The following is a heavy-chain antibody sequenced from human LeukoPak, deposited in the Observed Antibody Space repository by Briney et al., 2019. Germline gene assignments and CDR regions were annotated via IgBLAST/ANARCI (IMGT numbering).Heavy chain of an antibody. CDR3: ARDEGVWSGSDH. Sequence: PWGSLRLSCAASGFSFSDYWISWVRQAPGKGLEWVANIRPDGSEKQYVDSVKGRFTISRDNTKNSLYLQMNSLRAEDTAVYYCARDEGVWSGSDHWGPGTLVTVSS. D-gene: IGHD3-3*01. J-gene: IGHJ4*02. CDR1: GFSFSDYW. CDR2: IRPDGSEK. V-gene: IGHV3-7*01.